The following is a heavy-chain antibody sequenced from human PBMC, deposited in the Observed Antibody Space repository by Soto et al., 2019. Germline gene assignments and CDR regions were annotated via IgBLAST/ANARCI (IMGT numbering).Heavy chain of an antibody. J-gene: IGHJ4*02. V-gene: IGHV3-30*03. D-gene: IGHD6-19*01. Sequence: QVQLVESGGGVVQPGRSLRLSCAASGLTFSNYGMHWVRQAPGKGLEWVAMISYDGRNKYYADSVKGRFTISRDNSKNTLYLQMNSLRAEDTAVYYCASDPRGGYSIGWAFDYWGQGTLVTVSS. CDR1: GLTFSNYG. CDR2: ISYDGRNK. CDR3: ASDPRGGYSIGWAFDY.